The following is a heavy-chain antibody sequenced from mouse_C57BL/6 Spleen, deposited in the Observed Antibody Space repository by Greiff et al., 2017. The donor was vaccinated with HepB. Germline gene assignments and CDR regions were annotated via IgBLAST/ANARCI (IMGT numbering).Heavy chain of an antibody. Sequence: EVHLVESGGGLVQPGGSLSLSCAASGFTFTDYYMSWVRQPPGKALEWLGFIRNKANGYTTEYSASVKGRFTISRDNSQSILYLQMNALRAEDSATYYCARWLLRAYAMDYWGQGTSVTVSS. V-gene: IGHV7-3*01. D-gene: IGHD1-1*01. J-gene: IGHJ4*01. CDR1: GFTFTDYY. CDR2: IRNKANGYTT. CDR3: ARWLLRAYAMDY.